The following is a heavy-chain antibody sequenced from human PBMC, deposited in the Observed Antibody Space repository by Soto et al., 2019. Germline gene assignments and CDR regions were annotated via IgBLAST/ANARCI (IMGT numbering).Heavy chain of an antibody. CDR2: ISNDGKKR. D-gene: IGHD3-10*01. J-gene: IGHJ5*02. Sequence: PGGTLRLSCVGFGFTLSNHWMHWVRQSPGKGLEWMAVISNDGKKRYYADFVKGRFTISRDDSQYTVYVQMDILRDEDSAMYFCAWAPKPMGVGSFAPSGKGNLVTVS. CDR1: GFTLSNHW. V-gene: IGHV3-30*19. CDR3: AWAPKPMGVGSFAP.